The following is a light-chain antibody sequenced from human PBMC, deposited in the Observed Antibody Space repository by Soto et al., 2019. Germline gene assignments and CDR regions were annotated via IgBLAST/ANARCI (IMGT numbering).Light chain of an antibody. J-gene: IGKJ5*01. CDR2: DAS. V-gene: IGKV3-11*01. CDR1: QSGNRY. Sequence: EVVLTQSPATLSLSPGERATLSCRASQSGNRYLAWYQQNPGQAPRLLMYDASNRATGIPARFSGSGSGTDFTLTISSLEPEDFAVYYCQQGDDWPITFGQGTRLDIK. CDR3: QQGDDWPIT.